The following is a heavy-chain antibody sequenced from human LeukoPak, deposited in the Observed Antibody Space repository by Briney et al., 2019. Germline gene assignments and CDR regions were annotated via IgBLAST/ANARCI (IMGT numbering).Heavy chain of an antibody. J-gene: IGHJ5*02. Sequence: GGSLRLSCAASGFTFRSYTMGWVRQAPGKGLDWVSDINQNGDATYYADSVRGRFTISRDNSRSTLYLQMSSLRAEDTAVYYCAKDPLWFGELSGWFDPWGQGTLVTVSS. CDR3: AKDPLWFGELSGWFDP. CDR2: INQNGDAT. D-gene: IGHD3-10*01. CDR1: GFTFRSYT. V-gene: IGHV3-23*01.